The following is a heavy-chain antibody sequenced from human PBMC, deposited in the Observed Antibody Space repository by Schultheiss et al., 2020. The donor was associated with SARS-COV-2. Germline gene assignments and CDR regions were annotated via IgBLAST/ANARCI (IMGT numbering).Heavy chain of an antibody. CDR2: ISYDGSNK. CDR3: ARQPPEGAGWVDY. Sequence: GGSLRLSCAASGFTFSSYAMHWVRQAPGKGLEWVAVISYDGSNKYYADSVKDRFTISRDNSKNTLYLQMNSLRAEDTAVYYCARQPPEGAGWVDYWGQGTLVTVSS. V-gene: IGHV3-30*07. J-gene: IGHJ4*02. D-gene: IGHD1-14*01. CDR1: GFTFSSYA.